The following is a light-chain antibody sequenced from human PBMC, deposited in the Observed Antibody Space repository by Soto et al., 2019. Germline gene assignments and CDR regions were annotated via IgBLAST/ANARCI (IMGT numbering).Light chain of an antibody. CDR1: QSISSW. CDR2: DAS. V-gene: IGKV1-5*01. CDR3: QQRSNWPLT. J-gene: IGKJ4*01. Sequence: DIQMTQSPSTLSASVGDRVTITCRASQSISSWLAWYQQKPRKAPKLLIYDASNLESGVPSRFSGSGSGTKFTLTISSLQPDDFATYFCQQRSNWPLTFGGGTKVEIK.